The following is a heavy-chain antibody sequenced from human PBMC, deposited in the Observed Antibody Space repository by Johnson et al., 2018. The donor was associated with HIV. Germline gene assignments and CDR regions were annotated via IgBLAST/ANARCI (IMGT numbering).Heavy chain of an antibody. V-gene: IGHV3-33*06. Sequence: QMLLVESGGGVVQPGRSLRLSCAASGFTFSSYGMHWVRQAPGKGLEWVAVIWYDGSNKYYADSVKGRFTISRDNSKNTLYLQMNSLRAEDTAVYYCAKDPYKYSSSSYAFDIWGQGTMVTVSS. CDR3: AKDPYKYSSSSYAFDI. CDR1: GFTFSSYG. J-gene: IGHJ3*02. D-gene: IGHD6-6*01. CDR2: IWYDGSNK.